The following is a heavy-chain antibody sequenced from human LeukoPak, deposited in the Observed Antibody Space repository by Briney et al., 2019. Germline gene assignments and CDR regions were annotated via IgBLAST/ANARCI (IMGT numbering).Heavy chain of an antibody. V-gene: IGHV3-9*01. CDR3: AKDREPSMVRGVISDY. CDR1: GFTLGDYD. D-gene: IGHD3-10*01. J-gene: IGHJ4*02. CDR2: ISSNSDTI. Sequence: PGRSLRLSCAASGFTLGDYDIHWVRQAPGKGPEWVSSISSNSDTIAYAEPVKGRFTVSRDNTINSLYLQMDSLRVEDTALYYCAKDREPSMVRGVISDYWGQGTLVTVSS.